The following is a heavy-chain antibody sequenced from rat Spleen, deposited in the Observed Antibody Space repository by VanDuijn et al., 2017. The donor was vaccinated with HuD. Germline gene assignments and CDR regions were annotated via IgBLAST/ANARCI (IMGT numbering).Heavy chain of an antibody. D-gene: IGHD1-12*02. V-gene: IGHV2S8*01. Sequence: QVQLKESGPGLVQPSRTLSLTCTVSGFSLTSYGVSWVRQPPGKGLEWIAAIWSGGSTYYNSALKSRLSISRDTSKSQVLLKMNSLQTEDTAMYFCARCRGGSYWNWYFDFWGPGTMVTVSS. CDR2: IWSGGST. J-gene: IGHJ1*01. CDR1: GFSLTSYG. CDR3: ARCRGGSYWNWYFDF.